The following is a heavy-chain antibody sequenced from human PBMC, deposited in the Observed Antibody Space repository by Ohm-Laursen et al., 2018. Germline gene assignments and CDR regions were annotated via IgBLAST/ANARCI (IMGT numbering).Heavy chain of an antibody. CDR3: ARSRVPGMGGAFDI. CDR1: GFSFEDYA. CDR2: ISWNSGDI. Sequence: SLRLSCAASGFSFEDYAMHWVRQAPGKGLEWVSSISWNSGDIDYADSVKGRFTTSRDNAKNSLYLQMNSLRAEDTAVYYCARSRVPGMGGAFDIWGQGTMVTVSS. J-gene: IGHJ3*02. D-gene: IGHD6-19*01. V-gene: IGHV3-9*01.